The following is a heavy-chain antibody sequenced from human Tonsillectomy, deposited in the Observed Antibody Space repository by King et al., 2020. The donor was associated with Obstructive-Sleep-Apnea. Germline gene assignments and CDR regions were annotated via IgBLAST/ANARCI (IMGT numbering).Heavy chain of an antibody. CDR1: GYSISSGYY. J-gene: IGHJ3*02. D-gene: IGHD3-10*01. V-gene: IGHV4-38-2*02. CDR2: IYHSGST. CDR3: ARDSSTMVRGVINAFDI. Sequence: QLQESGPGLVKPSETLSLTCTVSGYSISSGYYWGWIRQPPGKGLELIGSIYHSGSTYYNPSLKSRVPISVDTSKNQFSLKLSSVTAADTAVYYCARDSSTMVRGVINAFDIWGQGTMVTVSS.